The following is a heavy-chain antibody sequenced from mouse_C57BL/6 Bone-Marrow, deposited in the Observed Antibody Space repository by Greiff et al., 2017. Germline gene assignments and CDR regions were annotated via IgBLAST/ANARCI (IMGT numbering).Heavy chain of an antibody. V-gene: IGHV14-2*01. Sequence: EVQLQQSGAELVKPGASVKLSCTASGFYIKDYYIHWVKQRTEQGLEWIGRIDPEDGETRYAPKFQDKATITADPSSTTAYLQLSSLTSEDTAVYYCTRSLIYYGTNYWGQGTALTVSS. CDR2: IDPEDGET. CDR3: TRSLIYYGTNY. CDR1: GFYIKDYY. J-gene: IGHJ2*01. D-gene: IGHD1-1*01.